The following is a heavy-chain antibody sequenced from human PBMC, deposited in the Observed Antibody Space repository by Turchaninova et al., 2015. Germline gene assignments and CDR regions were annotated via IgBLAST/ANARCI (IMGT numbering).Heavy chain of an antibody. D-gene: IGHD2-15*01. CDR2: INHSGST. CDR3: ATSDPVVVVAATYYY. CDR1: GGSFSGYY. J-gene: IGHJ4*02. V-gene: IGHV4-34*01. Sequence: QVQLQQWGAGLLKPSETLSLPCAGYGGSFSGYYWSWLRQPPGKGLEWIGEINHSGSTNYNPSLKSRVTISVDTSKNQFSLKLSSVTAADTAVYYCATSDPVVVVAATYYYWGQGTLVTVSS.